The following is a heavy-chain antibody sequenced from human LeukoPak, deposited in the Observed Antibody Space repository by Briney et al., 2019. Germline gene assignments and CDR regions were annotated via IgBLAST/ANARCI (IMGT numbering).Heavy chain of an antibody. CDR1: GFTFSTYA. V-gene: IGHV3-23*01. CDR2: INSGSGT. D-gene: IGHD3-9*01. Sequence: PGGSLRLSCAASGFTFSTYALSWVRQAPGKGLEWVSGINSGSGTHYAASVKGRFTISRDNSKNTLFLQMNSLRAEDTAGYYCAKDLMTGTLEYFDSWGQGTLVTVSS. J-gene: IGHJ4*02. CDR3: AKDLMTGTLEYFDS.